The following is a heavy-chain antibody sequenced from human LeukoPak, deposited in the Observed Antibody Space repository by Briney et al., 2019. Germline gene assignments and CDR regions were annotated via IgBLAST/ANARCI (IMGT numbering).Heavy chain of an antibody. Sequence: SETLSLTCAVYGGSFSDYYWSWIRQSPGKGLEWFGELNPSGSIRYNPTLNSRVTISPDTAKNQFPLKLSSVTAADTAVYYCARGEQQLVTWFDPWGQGTLVTVSS. CDR2: LNPSGSI. J-gene: IGHJ5*02. CDR1: GGSFSDYY. D-gene: IGHD6-13*01. V-gene: IGHV4-34*01. CDR3: ARGEQQLVTWFDP.